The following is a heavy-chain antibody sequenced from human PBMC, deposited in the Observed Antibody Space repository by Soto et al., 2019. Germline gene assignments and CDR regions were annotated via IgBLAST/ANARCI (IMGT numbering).Heavy chain of an antibody. V-gene: IGHV3-48*03. CDR1: GFTFNSYE. D-gene: IGHD6-19*01. Sequence: GGSLRLSCAASGFTFNSYEMNWVRQAPWKGLEWVSSIGRSGSSILYADSVKGRFTISRDNAKNSLYLQMNSLRAEDTAVYYCARKRDRIAVALDYLGQGTLVTVSS. CDR2: IGRSGSSI. CDR3: ARKRDRIAVALDY. J-gene: IGHJ4*02.